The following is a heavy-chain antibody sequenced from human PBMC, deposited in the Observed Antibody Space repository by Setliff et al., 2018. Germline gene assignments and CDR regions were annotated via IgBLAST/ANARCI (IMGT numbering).Heavy chain of an antibody. D-gene: IGHD1-26*01. V-gene: IGHV1-69*16. J-gene: IGHJ4*02. Sequence: ASLKVSCKASGGTLTTFTTYSLIWVRQAPGQGLEWMGGIIPITGTTNYAQRFQGRITISTDESSSTVYMEMSRLKSEDTAVYYCARGSIVGPTRGDFDFWGLGTLVTVSS. CDR1: GGTLTTFTTYS. CDR3: ARGSIVGPTRGDFDF. CDR2: IIPITGTT.